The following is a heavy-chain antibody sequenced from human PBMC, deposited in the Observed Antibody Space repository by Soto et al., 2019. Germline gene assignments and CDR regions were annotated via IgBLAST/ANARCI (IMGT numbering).Heavy chain of an antibody. CDR3: ARDLRTYCGGDCSSWAFDI. Sequence: PVGSLRLSCAASGFTFSDYYMSWIRQAPGKGLEWVSYISSSSSYTNYADSVKGRFTISRDNAKNSLYLQMNSLRAEDTAVYYCARDLRTYCGGDCSSWAFDIWGQGTMVTVSS. D-gene: IGHD2-21*02. J-gene: IGHJ3*02. V-gene: IGHV3-11*06. CDR2: ISSSSSYT. CDR1: GFTFSDYY.